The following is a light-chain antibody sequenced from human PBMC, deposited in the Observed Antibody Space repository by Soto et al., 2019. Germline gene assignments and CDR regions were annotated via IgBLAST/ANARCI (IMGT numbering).Light chain of an antibody. CDR2: TGS. CDR3: QQAASFPIT. Sequence: DIQMTQSPSTLSASVGDRVTITCRASQSISDSLAWYQQKPGKAPNLLIYTGSSLQSGVPSRFSGSGSGTDFTLTINSLQPEDFATYYCQQAASFPITFGQGTRLEIK. J-gene: IGKJ5*01. V-gene: IGKV1-12*01. CDR1: QSISDS.